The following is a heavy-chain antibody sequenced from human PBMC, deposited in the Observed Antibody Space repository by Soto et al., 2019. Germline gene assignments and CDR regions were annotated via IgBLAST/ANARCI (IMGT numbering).Heavy chain of an antibody. J-gene: IGHJ4*02. V-gene: IGHV3-30*18. Sequence: GGSLRLSCAASGFTFSSYGMHWVRQAPGKGLEWVAVISYDGSNKYYADSVKGRFTISRDNSKNTLYLQMNSLRAEDTAVYYCAKSNDDDFFFYWGQGTLVTVSS. D-gene: IGHD3-3*01. CDR1: GFTFSSYG. CDR3: AKSNDDDFFFY. CDR2: ISYDGSNK.